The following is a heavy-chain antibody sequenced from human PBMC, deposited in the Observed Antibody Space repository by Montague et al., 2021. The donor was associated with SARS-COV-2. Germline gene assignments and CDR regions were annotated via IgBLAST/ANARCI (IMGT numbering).Heavy chain of an antibody. D-gene: IGHD3/OR15-3a*01. Sequence: SETLSLTCTVSGGSISSSSYYWGWIRQPPGKGLEWIGSIYYSGSTYYNPSLKSRVTISVDTSKNQFSLKLSSVTAADTAVYYCARGLVGWVDYWGQGTLVTVSS. CDR3: ARGLVGWVDY. CDR1: GGSISSSSYY. V-gene: IGHV4-39*01. CDR2: IYYSGST. J-gene: IGHJ4*02.